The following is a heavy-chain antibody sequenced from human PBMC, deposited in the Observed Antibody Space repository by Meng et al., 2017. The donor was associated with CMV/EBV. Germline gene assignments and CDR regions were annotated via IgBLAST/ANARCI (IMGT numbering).Heavy chain of an antibody. Sequence: GESLKISCAASGFTFSSYAMSWVRQAPGKGLEWVSAISGSGGSTYYADSVKGRFTISRDNSKNTLYLQMNSLRAEDTAVYYCAKGGFYRRNVIARTASHYWGQGTLVTVSS. CDR2: ISGSGGST. CDR1: GFTFSSYA. V-gene: IGHV3-23*01. D-gene: IGHD2/OR15-2a*01. CDR3: AKGGFYRRNVIARTASHY. J-gene: IGHJ4*02.